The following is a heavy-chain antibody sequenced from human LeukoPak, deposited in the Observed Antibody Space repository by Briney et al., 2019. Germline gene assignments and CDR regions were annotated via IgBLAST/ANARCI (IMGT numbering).Heavy chain of an antibody. CDR1: GFSVGTNY. V-gene: IGHV3-53*01. CDR2: IYSGDDS. Sequence: PGGSLRLSCAASGFSVGTNYMTWVRQAPGKGLEWVSVIYSGDDSYYADSVKGRFTISRDTPKNTLYLQMNSLRAEDTAVYYCARGDSSGLFDYWGQGTLVTVSS. CDR3: ARGDSSGLFDY. D-gene: IGHD3-22*01. J-gene: IGHJ4*02.